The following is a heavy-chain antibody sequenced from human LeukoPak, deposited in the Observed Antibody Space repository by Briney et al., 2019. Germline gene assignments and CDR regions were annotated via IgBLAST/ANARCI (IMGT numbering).Heavy chain of an antibody. CDR1: GFTFSSYW. CDR3: ARDLSAKDDY. J-gene: IGHJ4*02. Sequence: PGGSLRLSCAASGFTFSSYWMNWVRQAPGKGLKWVANIEQDGSKKYYVDSVKGRFTISRDNAKNSLYLQMNSLRADDTAVYYCARDLSAKDDYWGQGTLVTVSS. V-gene: IGHV3-7*01. CDR2: IEQDGSKK.